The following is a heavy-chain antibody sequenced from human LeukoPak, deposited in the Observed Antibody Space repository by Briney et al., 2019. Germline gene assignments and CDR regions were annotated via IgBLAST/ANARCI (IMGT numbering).Heavy chain of an antibody. CDR1: GFIFNNYG. CDR3: AKGSSGYFFDL. D-gene: IGHD3-22*01. J-gene: IGHJ4*02. CDR2: ISNEGGGT. V-gene: IGHV3-23*01. Sequence: GGSLRLSCAASGFIFNNYGLVWVRQAPGKGLEWVSAISNEGGGTTYADFVKGRLTISRDNSKNTLFLQMDSLRAEDTALYYCAKGSSGYFFDLWGQGTLVTVSS.